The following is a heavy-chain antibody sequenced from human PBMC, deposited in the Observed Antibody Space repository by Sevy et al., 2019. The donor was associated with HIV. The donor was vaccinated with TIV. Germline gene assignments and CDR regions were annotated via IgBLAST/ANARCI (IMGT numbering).Heavy chain of an antibody. D-gene: IGHD6-13*01. CDR1: GFTFGSYG. Sequence: GGSLRLSCPASGFTFGSYGMHWVRQAPGKGLEWVAVISYDGSNKYYADSVKGRFTISRDNSKNTLYLQMNSLRAEDTAVYYCAKGRSGTGFYYYDYWGQGTLVTVSS. V-gene: IGHV3-30*18. CDR3: AKGRSGTGFYYYDY. J-gene: IGHJ4*02. CDR2: ISYDGSNK.